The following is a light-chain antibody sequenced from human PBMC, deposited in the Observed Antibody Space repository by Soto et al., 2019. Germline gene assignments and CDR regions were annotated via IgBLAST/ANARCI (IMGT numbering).Light chain of an antibody. Sequence: EIVMTQSPATLSVSPGGRATLSCRASQSIGDTLAWYQQKPGQAPRLLIYRASTRATGISGSFSGSGSGTEFTLTITSLQSEDFAVYYCQQYNEWPITFGQGTRLEIK. CDR3: QQYNEWPIT. J-gene: IGKJ5*01. CDR1: QSIGDT. V-gene: IGKV3-15*01. CDR2: RAS.